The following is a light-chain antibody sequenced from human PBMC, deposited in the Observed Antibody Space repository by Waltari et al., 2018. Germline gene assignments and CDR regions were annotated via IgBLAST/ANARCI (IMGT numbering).Light chain of an antibody. V-gene: IGLV3-19*01. CDR3: HSRKGSDNQVV. CDR2: GKE. J-gene: IGLJ3*02. Sequence: SSELTQGPDVSVALGQTVKITCQGDSLRNSSASWYQAKPGQAPVLVLFGKEKRPSGIPDRSSGYSSGTTSSLTIAGAQAEDEADYYCHSRKGSDNQVVFGGGTKLTVL. CDR1: SLRNSS.